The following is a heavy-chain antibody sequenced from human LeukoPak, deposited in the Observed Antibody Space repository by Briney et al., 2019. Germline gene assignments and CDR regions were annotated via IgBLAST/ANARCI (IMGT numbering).Heavy chain of an antibody. J-gene: IGHJ4*02. D-gene: IGHD6-19*01. CDR3: ARDGSSGWTWYFDY. CDR1: GFTFSDYA. CDR2: ISYDGSNK. V-gene: IGHV3-30-3*01. Sequence: GALRLSCVASGFTFSDYAMNWVRQAPGKGLEWVAVISYDGSNKYYADSVKGRFTISRDNSKNTLYLQMNSLRAEDTAVYYCARDGSSGWTWYFDYWGQGTLVTVSS.